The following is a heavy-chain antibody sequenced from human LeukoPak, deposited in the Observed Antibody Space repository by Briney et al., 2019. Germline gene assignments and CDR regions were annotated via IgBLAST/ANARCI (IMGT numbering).Heavy chain of an antibody. Sequence: PGGSLRLSCAAPGFTVSSNYMSWVRQAPGKGLEWVSVIYSGGSTYCADSVKGRFTISRDNSKNTLYLQMNSLRAEDTAVYYCARENYYDNAFDIWGQGTMVTVSS. V-gene: IGHV3-66*01. D-gene: IGHD3-22*01. CDR3: ARENYYDNAFDI. J-gene: IGHJ3*02. CDR1: GFTVSSNY. CDR2: IYSGGST.